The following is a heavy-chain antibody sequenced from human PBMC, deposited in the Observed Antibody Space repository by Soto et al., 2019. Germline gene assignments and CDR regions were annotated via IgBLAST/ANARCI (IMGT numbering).Heavy chain of an antibody. CDR3: ARVLSHYFDY. V-gene: IGHV3-7*03. Sequence: GGSLRLSCAASGFTFSTSWMSWVRQAPGKGLEWVANINEYGSEKYFVDSVKGRFTISRDNAKNSVYLHINSLRAEDTAVYYCARVLSHYFDYWGQGTLVTVSS. J-gene: IGHJ4*02. CDR1: GFTFSTSW. CDR2: INEYGSEK.